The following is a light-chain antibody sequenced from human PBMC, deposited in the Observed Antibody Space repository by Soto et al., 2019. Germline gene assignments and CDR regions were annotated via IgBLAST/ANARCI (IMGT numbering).Light chain of an antibody. CDR1: QSVSSN. CDR2: GAS. V-gene: IGKV3-15*01. Sequence: EIVMMQSPATLSMYPGERATLSCRASQSVSSNLAWYQQKPGQAPRLLIYGASTRATGIPARFSGSGSGTEFTLTISSLQSEDFAVYYSQQYNNWPGTFGQGTRWISN. CDR3: QQYNNWPGT. J-gene: IGKJ1*01.